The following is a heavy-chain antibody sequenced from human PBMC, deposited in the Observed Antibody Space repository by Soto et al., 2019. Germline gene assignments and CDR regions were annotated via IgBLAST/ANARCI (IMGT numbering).Heavy chain of an antibody. CDR2: ISAYNGDT. CDR3: ARDSFTHRAMVPWAFDI. V-gene: IGHV1-18*01. J-gene: IGHJ3*02. CDR1: GYTFTCYG. D-gene: IGHD5-18*01. Sequence: GQLVQSGAEVKRPGASVKVSCRASGYTFTCYGISWVRQAPGQGLEWMGWISAYNGDTKLSQKFEARVSMTTATSTNTADMELRSLGSDDTADCYCARDSFTHRAMVPWAFDIWGQGTMVTVSS.